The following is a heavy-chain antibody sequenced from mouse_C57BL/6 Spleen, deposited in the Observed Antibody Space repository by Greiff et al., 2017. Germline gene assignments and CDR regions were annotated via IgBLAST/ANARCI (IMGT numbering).Heavy chain of an antibody. CDR2: ISSGSSTI. CDR1: GFTFSDYG. CDR3: ARDITTVVADFHYFDY. J-gene: IGHJ2*01. Sequence: EVMLVESGGGLVKPGGSLKLSCAASGFTFSDYGMHWVRQAPEKGLEWVAYISSGSSTIYYADTVKGRFTISRDNAKNTLFLQMTSLRSEDTAMYYCARDITTVVADFHYFDYWGQGTTLTVAS. V-gene: IGHV5-17*01. D-gene: IGHD1-1*01.